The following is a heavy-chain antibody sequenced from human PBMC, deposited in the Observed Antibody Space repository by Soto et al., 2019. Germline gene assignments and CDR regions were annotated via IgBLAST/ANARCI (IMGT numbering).Heavy chain of an antibody. D-gene: IGHD3-3*01. CDR1: GGTFSSYA. V-gene: IGHV1-69*01. CDR2: IIPIFGTA. Sequence: QVQLVQSGAEVKKPGSSVKVSCKASGGTFSSYAISWVRQAPGQGLEWMGGIIPIFGTANYAQKFQGRVTITADESTSTAYMELSSLRSEDTAVYYCASPPFWGGYSGNPYYGMDVWGQGTTVTVSS. J-gene: IGHJ6*02. CDR3: ASPPFWGGYSGNPYYGMDV.